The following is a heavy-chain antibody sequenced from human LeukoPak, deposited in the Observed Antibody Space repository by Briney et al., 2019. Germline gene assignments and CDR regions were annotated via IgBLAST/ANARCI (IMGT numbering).Heavy chain of an antibody. J-gene: IGHJ4*02. Sequence: GGSLRLSCAASGFTFSGYGMHWVRQAPGKGLEWVAVISYDGSNKYYADSVKGRFTISRDNSKNTLYLQMNSLRAEDTAVYYCAKDRLAVAGTPEFDYWGQGTLVTVSS. V-gene: IGHV3-30*18. CDR2: ISYDGSNK. D-gene: IGHD6-19*01. CDR3: AKDRLAVAGTPEFDY. CDR1: GFTFSGYG.